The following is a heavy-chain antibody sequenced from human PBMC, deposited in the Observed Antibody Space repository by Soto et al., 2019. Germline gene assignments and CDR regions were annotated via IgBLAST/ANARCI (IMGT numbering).Heavy chain of an antibody. V-gene: IGHV3-23*01. J-gene: IGHJ6*02. D-gene: IGHD3-10*01. CDR1: GFTFSSYA. CDR2: ISGSGGST. CDR3: AKVETVTNLRSGTAARYYYYGMDV. Sequence: GGSLRLSCAASGFTFSSYAMSWVRQAPGKGLEWVSAISGSGGSTYYADSVKGRFTISRDNSKNTLYLQMNSLRSEDTAVYYCAKVETVTNLRSGTAARYYYYGMDVWGQGTTVTVSS.